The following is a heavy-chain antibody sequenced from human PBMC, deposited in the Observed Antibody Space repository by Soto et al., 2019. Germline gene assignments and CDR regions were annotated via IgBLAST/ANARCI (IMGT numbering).Heavy chain of an antibody. J-gene: IGHJ6*02. D-gene: IGHD3-22*01. Sequence: SLRLSCAASGFTFSSYGMHWVRQAPGKGLEWAAVISYDGSNKYYADSVKGRFTISRDNSKKTLYLQMNSLRAEDTAIYYCAKDLLRYYDSSGYSSFYYGMDVWGQGTTVTVSS. V-gene: IGHV3-30*18. CDR1: GFTFSSYG. CDR3: AKDLLRYYDSSGYSSFYYGMDV. CDR2: ISYDGSNK.